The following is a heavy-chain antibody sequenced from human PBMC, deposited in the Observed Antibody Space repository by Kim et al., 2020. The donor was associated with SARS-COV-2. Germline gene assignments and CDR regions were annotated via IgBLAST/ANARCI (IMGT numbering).Heavy chain of an antibody. CDR1: GFTFSDFG. CDR3: AKDTYRWYGGGRWYYYYGMDI. Sequence: GGSLRLSCAASGFTFSDFGIHWVRQAPGKGLEWVALISYDGGNKYHADSVKGRFTISRDNSRNTLYLEMNSLRADDTAVYYCAKDTYRWYGGGRWYYYYGMDIWGQGTTVTDSS. V-gene: IGHV3-30*18. CDR2: ISYDGGNK. D-gene: IGHD3-16*02. J-gene: IGHJ6*02.